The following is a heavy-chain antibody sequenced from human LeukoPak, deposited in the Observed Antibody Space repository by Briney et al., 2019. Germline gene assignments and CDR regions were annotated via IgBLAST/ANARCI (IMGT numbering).Heavy chain of an antibody. Sequence: ASVKVSCKASGGTFSSYAISRVRQAPGQGLEWMGGIIPIFGTANYAQKFQGRVTITADESTSTAYMELSSLRSEDTAVYYCARGHLNGEKPLQILDYWGQGTLVTVSS. V-gene: IGHV1-69*13. CDR1: GGTFSSYA. D-gene: IGHD4-17*01. J-gene: IGHJ4*02. CDR2: IIPIFGTA. CDR3: ARGHLNGEKPLQILDY.